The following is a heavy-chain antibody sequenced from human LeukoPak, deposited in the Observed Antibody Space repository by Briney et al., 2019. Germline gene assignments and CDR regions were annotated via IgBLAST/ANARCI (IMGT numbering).Heavy chain of an antibody. Sequence: SETLSLTCTVSGGSISSTTYYWGRIRQPPGKGLEWIGRIYISGSTNYNPSLKSRVTMSVDTSKNQFSLKLSSVTAADTAVYYCARDRGTWNDDGFDYWGQGTLVTVSS. D-gene: IGHD1-1*01. CDR1: GGSISSTTYY. J-gene: IGHJ4*02. CDR2: IYISGST. V-gene: IGHV4-39*07. CDR3: ARDRGTWNDDGFDY.